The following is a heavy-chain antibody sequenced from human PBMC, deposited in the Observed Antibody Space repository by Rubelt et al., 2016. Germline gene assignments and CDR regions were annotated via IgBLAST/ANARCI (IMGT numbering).Heavy chain of an antibody. CDR3: AIYDFWSGYYLDY. D-gene: IGHD3-3*01. Sequence: EVQLVQSGAEVKKPGESLRISCKGSGYSFTSYWISWVRQMPGKCLEWLGRIAPTDSYTNYRPAVQGNVTIAADKSISTAYRQWSSLKASDTAMYYCAIYDFWSGYYLDYWGQGTMVTVSS. J-gene: IGHJ4*02. CDR2: IAPTDSYT. V-gene: IGHV5-10-1*03. CDR1: GYSFTSYW.